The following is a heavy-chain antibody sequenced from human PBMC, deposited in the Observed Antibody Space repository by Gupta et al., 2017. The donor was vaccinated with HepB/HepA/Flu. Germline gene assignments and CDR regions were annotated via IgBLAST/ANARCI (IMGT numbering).Heavy chain of an antibody. CDR3: ARGCCSGGSCYRRHLCGMDV. V-gene: IGHV4-34*01. Sequence: QVQLQQWGAGLLKPSETLSLTCAVYGGSFSGYYWSWIRQPPGTGLEWIGEINHSGSTNYNPSLKSRVTISVDTSKNQFSLKLSSVTAADTAVYYCARGCCSGGSCYRRHLCGMDVWGQGTTVTVSS. J-gene: IGHJ6*02. CDR1: GGSFSGYY. D-gene: IGHD2-15*01. CDR2: INHSGST.